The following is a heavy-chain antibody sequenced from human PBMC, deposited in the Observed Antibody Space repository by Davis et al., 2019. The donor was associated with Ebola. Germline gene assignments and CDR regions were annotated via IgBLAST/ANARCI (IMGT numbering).Heavy chain of an antibody. V-gene: IGHV1-18*04. CDR2: ISAYNVHT. Sequence: AASVKVSCKASGYTFSSYGFSWVRQAPGQGLEWMASISAYNVHTNFAQKFQGRVTVTTDTSTTTAYMELNSLTSDDTAVYYCARDQDFRVDYWGQGTLVTVSS. CDR3: ARDQDFRVDY. D-gene: IGHD3/OR15-3a*01. CDR1: GYTFSSYG. J-gene: IGHJ4*02.